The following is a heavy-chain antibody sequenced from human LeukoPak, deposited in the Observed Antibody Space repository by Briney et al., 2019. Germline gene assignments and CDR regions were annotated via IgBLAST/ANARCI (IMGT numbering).Heavy chain of an antibody. D-gene: IGHD3-16*01. CDR3: ARSLNFASPMTFDY. CDR1: GYTFTSYD. V-gene: IGHV1-69*04. CDR2: IIPFLSLT. J-gene: IGHJ4*02. Sequence: GASVKVSCKASGYTFTSYDINWVRQAPGQGLEWLGRIIPFLSLTNYAQNFQDRVTITADKSTSTAYMELSSLRSEDTAVYYCARSLNFASPMTFDYWGQGTLVTVSS.